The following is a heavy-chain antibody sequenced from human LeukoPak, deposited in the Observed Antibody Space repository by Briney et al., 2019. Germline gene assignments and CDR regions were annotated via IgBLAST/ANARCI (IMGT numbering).Heavy chain of an antibody. CDR3: ARWASATGFFDY. V-gene: IGHV1-69-2*01. J-gene: IGHJ4*02. CDR2: VDPENGET. Sequence: GASVKFSCKASGYTFSDYYIHWIQQGPGKGLEWMGRVDPENGETLYAQKFRGRVTFTADTSTETTYMEISGLGSEDTAVYFCARWASATGFFDYWGQGALVTVSS. CDR1: GYTFSDYY. D-gene: IGHD1-1*01.